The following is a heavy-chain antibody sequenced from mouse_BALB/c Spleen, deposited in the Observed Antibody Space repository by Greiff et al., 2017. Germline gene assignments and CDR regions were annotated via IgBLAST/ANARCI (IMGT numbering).Heavy chain of an antibody. CDR3: ARDYGSSYWYFDV. CDR2: ISYSGST. CDR1: GDSITSGY. J-gene: IGHJ1*01. Sequence: ESGPSLVKPSQTLSLTCSVTGDSITSGYWNWIRKFPGNKLEYMGYISYSGSTYYNPSLKSRISITRDTSKNQYYLQLNSVTTEDTATYYCARDYGSSYWYFDVWGAGTTVTVSS. D-gene: IGHD1-1*01. V-gene: IGHV3-8*02.